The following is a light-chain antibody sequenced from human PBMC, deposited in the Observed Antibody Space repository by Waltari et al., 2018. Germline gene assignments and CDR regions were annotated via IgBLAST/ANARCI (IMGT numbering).Light chain of an antibody. J-gene: IGKJ1*01. CDR3: QKYYSYPRT. Sequence: AIRVTQPPSSLSASTGDRVTITCRASQGISSYLAWYQQKPGKAPKLLIYAASTLQSGVPSRVSGSGSGTDFNLTISCLQSDDFATYYCQKYYSYPRTFGQGTKVEIK. CDR2: AAS. V-gene: IGKV1-8*01. CDR1: QGISSY.